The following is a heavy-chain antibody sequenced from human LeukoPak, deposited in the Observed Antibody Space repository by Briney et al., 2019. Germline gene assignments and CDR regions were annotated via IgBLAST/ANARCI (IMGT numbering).Heavy chain of an antibody. Sequence: GGSLRLSCAASGFTFSSYWMSWVRQAPGKGLEWVAVIWYDGSNKYYADSVKGRFTISRDNSKSTLYLQMNSLRAEDTAVYYCARDPDSGSYSYFDYWGQGTLVTVSS. CDR1: GFTFSSYW. J-gene: IGHJ4*02. CDR2: IWYDGSNK. D-gene: IGHD1-26*01. V-gene: IGHV3-33*08. CDR3: ARDPDSGSYSYFDY.